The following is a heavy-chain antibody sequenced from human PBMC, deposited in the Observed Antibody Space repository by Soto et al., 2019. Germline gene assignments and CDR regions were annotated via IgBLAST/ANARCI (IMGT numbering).Heavy chain of an antibody. D-gene: IGHD6-13*01. Sequence: SVKVSCKASGGTFSSYAISWVRQAPGEGLEWMGGIIPIFGTANYAQKFQGRVTITADESTSTAYMELSSLRSEDTAVYYCAHEGGAAAGTSYYYYYYGMDVWGRGTTVTVSS. J-gene: IGHJ6*02. CDR2: IIPIFGTA. CDR1: GGTFSSYA. V-gene: IGHV1-69*13. CDR3: AHEGGAAAGTSYYYYYYGMDV.